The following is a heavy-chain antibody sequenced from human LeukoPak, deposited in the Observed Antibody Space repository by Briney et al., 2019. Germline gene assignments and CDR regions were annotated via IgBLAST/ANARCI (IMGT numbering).Heavy chain of an antibody. CDR1: GFTFDGYA. CDR3: AKDIRFLEWEGYYGMDV. V-gene: IGHV3-9*01. D-gene: IGHD3-3*01. Sequence: SLRLSCAASGFTFDGYAMHWVRQAPGKGLEWVSGISWNSGSIGYADSVKGRFTISRDNAKNSLYLQMNSLRAEDTALYYCAKDIRFLEWEGYYGMDVWGQGTTVTVSS. CDR2: ISWNSGSI. J-gene: IGHJ6*02.